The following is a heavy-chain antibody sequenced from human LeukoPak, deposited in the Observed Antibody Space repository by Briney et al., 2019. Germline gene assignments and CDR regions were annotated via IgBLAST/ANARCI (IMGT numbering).Heavy chain of an antibody. D-gene: IGHD2-2*01. V-gene: IGHV3-23*01. J-gene: IGHJ4*02. CDR2: ISGSGGST. Sequence: GGSLRLSCAASGFTFSSYAMSWVRQAAGKGLEWVSAISGSGGSTYYADSVKGRFTISRDNSKNTLYLQMNSLRAEDTAVYYCAKAIVVVPAAVSDYWGQGTLVTVSS. CDR1: GFTFSSYA. CDR3: AKAIVVVPAAVSDY.